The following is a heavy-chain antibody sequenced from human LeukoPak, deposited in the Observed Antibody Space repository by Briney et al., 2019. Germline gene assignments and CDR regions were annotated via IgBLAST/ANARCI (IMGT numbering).Heavy chain of an antibody. CDR1: GGTFSRYA. J-gene: IGHJ4*02. Sequence: SVKVSCKASGGTFSRYAISWVRQAPGQGLEWVGGIIPIFGTANYAQKFQGRVTITADQSTSTAYIELSSLRSEDTAVYYCARKSDYVWGSLDYWGQGTLVTVSS. V-gene: IGHV1-69*01. CDR3: ARKSDYVWGSLDY. D-gene: IGHD3-16*01. CDR2: IIPIFGTA.